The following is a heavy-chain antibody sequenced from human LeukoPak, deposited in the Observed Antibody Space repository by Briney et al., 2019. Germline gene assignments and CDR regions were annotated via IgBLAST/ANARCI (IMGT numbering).Heavy chain of an antibody. V-gene: IGHV3-23*01. J-gene: IGHJ4*02. CDR2: ISGGSGST. CDR1: GFTFSSYA. D-gene: IGHD6-6*01. Sequence: PGGSLRLSCAASGFTFSSYAMSWVRQAPGKGLEWVSGISGGSGSTYYADSVKGRFTITRDNSNDTLYLQMNSLRVEDTALYYCAKDVRAIAPRFFDFWGQGTLVTVSS. CDR3: AKDVRAIAPRFFDF.